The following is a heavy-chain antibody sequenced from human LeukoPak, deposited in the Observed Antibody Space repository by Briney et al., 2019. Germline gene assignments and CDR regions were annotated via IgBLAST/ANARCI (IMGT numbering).Heavy chain of an antibody. CDR1: GFTFSSYS. J-gene: IGHJ4*02. CDR2: ISSSSRSI. Sequence: PRGSLRLSCAASGFTFSSYSMNWARQAPGKGQEWVSYISSSSRSIYYADSVKGRFTIYRDNTNNSLSLQMNSLRDEDTAVYYCVLGSTFDYWGQGTLVTV. V-gene: IGHV3-48*02. D-gene: IGHD3-10*01. CDR3: VLGSTFDY.